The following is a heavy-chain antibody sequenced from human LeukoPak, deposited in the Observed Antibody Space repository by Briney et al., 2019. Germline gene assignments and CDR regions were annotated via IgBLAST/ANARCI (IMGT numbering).Heavy chain of an antibody. J-gene: IGHJ4*02. CDR2: ISWNSGSI. CDR3: AKDRRGFGFGGGNYFDY. V-gene: IGHV3-9*01. D-gene: IGHD3-10*01. Sequence: GRSLRLSCAASGFTFDDYAMHWVRQAPGKGLEWVSGISWNSGSIGYADSVKGRFTISRDNAKNSLYLQMNSLRAEDTALYYCAKDRRGFGFGGGNYFDYWGQGTLVTVSS. CDR1: GFTFDDYA.